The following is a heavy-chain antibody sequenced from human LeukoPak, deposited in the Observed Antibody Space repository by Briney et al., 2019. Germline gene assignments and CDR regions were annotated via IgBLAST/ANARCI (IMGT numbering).Heavy chain of an antibody. CDR1: GASIDSHY. CDR2: MSKGGST. V-gene: IGHV4-59*11. CDR3: ARDPAGSGWYDP. J-gene: IGHJ5*02. Sequence: SETLSLTCAVSGASIDSHYCGLIRQSPGNGLEWIGYMSKGGSTRYHPSLKSRVTLSVDTSKNQFSMKLTSVTAADTAVYYCARDPAGSGWYDPWGPGTLVAVSS. D-gene: IGHD1-26*01.